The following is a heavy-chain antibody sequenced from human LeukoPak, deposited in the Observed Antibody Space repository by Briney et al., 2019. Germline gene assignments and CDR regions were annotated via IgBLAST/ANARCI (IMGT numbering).Heavy chain of an antibody. Sequence: GESLQVSCKGSGYSFTSYWIGWVRQMPGKGLEWMGIIYPGDSDTRYSPSFQGQVTISADKSISTAYLQWSSLKASDTAMYYCARRTYGDYRGGHYYYGMDVWGQGTTVTVSS. D-gene: IGHD4-17*01. CDR3: ARRTYGDYRGGHYYYGMDV. CDR2: IYPGDSDT. CDR1: GYSFTSYW. J-gene: IGHJ6*02. V-gene: IGHV5-51*01.